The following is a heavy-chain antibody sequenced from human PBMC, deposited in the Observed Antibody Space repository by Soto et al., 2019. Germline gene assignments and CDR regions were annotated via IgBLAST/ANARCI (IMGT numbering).Heavy chain of an antibody. CDR3: ARGGGIGFVTASYDH. V-gene: IGHV1-46*03. J-gene: IGHJ4*02. D-gene: IGHD2-21*02. CDR2: INPSGGYT. Sequence: ASVKVSCKASGYTFTSYYMNWVRQAPGQGLEWLGIINPSGGYTTYAQRFLGRVTMTSDTSTSTVHMELGSLTSEDTAVYYCARGGGIGFVTASYDHWGQGTLVTVGS. CDR1: GYTFTSYY.